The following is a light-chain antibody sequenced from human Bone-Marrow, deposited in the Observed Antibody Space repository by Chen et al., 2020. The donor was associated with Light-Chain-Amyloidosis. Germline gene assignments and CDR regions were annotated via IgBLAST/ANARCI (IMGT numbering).Light chain of an antibody. V-gene: IGLV6-57*01. CDR3: PGDQGRNQVV. J-gene: IGLJ3*02. CDR2: EDD. Sequence: NFMLTQPHSVSESPGKTVNISCTRSSGSIATNYVQWYQQRPGSSHTTVIYEDDQRPSGVPDRFAGSSDRSSNSSSLTITLLKTEDESEYYCPGDQGRNQVVSGGGTKLTVL. CDR1: SGSIATNY.